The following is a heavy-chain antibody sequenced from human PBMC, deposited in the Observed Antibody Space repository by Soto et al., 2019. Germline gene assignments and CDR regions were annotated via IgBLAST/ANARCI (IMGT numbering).Heavy chain of an antibody. J-gene: IGHJ4*02. V-gene: IGHV4-39*02. CDR3: ARLRGVSAFES. D-gene: IGHD2-8*01. CDR1: GGSISSTNYY. CDR2: IYYSGSP. Sequence: LSLTCTVSGGSISSTNYYWGWIRQPPGKGLEWIGSIYYSGSPFYNPSLKSRVTISVDTSNNHFSLKLSSVTAADTAVYYCARLRGVSAFESWGQGTLVTVSS.